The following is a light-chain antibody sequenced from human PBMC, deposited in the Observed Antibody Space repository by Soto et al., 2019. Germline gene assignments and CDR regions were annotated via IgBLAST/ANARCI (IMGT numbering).Light chain of an antibody. J-gene: IGKJ4*01. CDR1: QGISSY. CDR3: QQSYSTPLT. CDR2: AAS. Sequence: DIQMTQSPSTLSASVGDRVTITCRASQGISSYLAWYQQKPGKAPKLLIYAASSLQSGVPSRFSGSGSGTDFTPTISSLQPEDFATYYCQQSYSTPLTFGGGTKVDIK. V-gene: IGKV1-39*01.